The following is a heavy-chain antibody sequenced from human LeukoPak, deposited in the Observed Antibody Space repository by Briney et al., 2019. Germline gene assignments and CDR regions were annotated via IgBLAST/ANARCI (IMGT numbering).Heavy chain of an antibody. V-gene: IGHV1-18*01. CDR2: ISAYNGNT. CDR3: ARDAYDFWSVAHMDV. Sequence: ASVKVSCKASGYTFTSYGISWVRQAPGQGLEWIGWISAYNGNTNYAQKLQGRVTMTTDTSTSTAYMELRSLRSDDTAVYYCARDAYDFWSVAHMDVWGKGTTVTVSS. CDR1: GYTFTSYG. J-gene: IGHJ6*03. D-gene: IGHD3-3*01.